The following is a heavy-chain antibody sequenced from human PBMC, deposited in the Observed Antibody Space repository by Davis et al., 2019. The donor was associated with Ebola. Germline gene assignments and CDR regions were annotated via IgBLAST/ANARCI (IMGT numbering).Heavy chain of an antibody. CDR2: ISGSGGST. J-gene: IGHJ4*02. CDR3: AKDNPVLDQ. V-gene: IGHV3-23*01. Sequence: GESLKIPCAAPGFTFSSYAMNWVRQAPGKGLEWVSAISGSGGSTYYADSVKGRFTISRDNSKNTLYLQMSSLRAEDTAVYYCAKDNPVLDQWGQGTLVTVSS. D-gene: IGHD1-14*01. CDR1: GFTFSSYA.